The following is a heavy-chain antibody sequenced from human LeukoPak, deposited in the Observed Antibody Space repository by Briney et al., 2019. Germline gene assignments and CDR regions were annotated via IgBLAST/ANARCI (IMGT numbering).Heavy chain of an antibody. CDR3: AREYYGSGSYFDY. V-gene: IGHV3-21*01. Sequence: GGSLRLSCAASGFTFSSYSMNWVRQAPGKGLEWVSSISSSSSYIYYADSVKGRFTISRDNAKNSLYLQMNSLRAEDTAVYYCAREYYGSGSYFDYWGQGTMVTVSS. J-gene: IGHJ4*03. D-gene: IGHD3-10*01. CDR2: ISSSSSYI. CDR1: GFTFSSYS.